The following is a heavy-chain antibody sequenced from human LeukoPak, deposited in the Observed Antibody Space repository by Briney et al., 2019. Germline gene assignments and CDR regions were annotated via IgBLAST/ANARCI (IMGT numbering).Heavy chain of an antibody. V-gene: IGHV3-7*01. D-gene: IGHD3-10*01. CDR2: IRQDGSQK. CDR1: GFTFSSYW. Sequence: GGSLRLSCAASGFTFSSYWMSWVRQAPGKGLEWVATIRQDGSQKYYVDSVEGRFTISRDNAKNSLYLQMNSLRAEDTAVYYCATQSYGLFDYWGQGTLVTVSS. CDR3: ATQSYGLFDY. J-gene: IGHJ4*02.